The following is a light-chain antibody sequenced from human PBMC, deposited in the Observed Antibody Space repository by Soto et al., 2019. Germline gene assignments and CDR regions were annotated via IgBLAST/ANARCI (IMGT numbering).Light chain of an antibody. V-gene: IGKV3-20*01. CDR2: DVS. CDR3: QQYGISPT. J-gene: IGKJ1*01. CDR1: HSVTGNY. Sequence: EIVLTQSPGTLSLYPGERATLSCRSSHSVTGNYLAWYQQKPGQAPRLLIYDVSSRATGIPDRFSGSGSGTDFTLTISRLEPVDFAVYYCQQYGISPTFGQGTKVEIK.